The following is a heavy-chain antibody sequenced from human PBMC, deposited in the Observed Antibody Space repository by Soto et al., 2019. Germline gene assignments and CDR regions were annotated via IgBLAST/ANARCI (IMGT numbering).Heavy chain of an antibody. J-gene: IGHJ5*01. CDR3: ARDPTQETQTFDT. Sequence: SETLSLTCAVSGYSISSGYYWGWIRQPPGKGLEWIGSIYHSGNTYYNPSLKSRVTISVDTSKNQFSLKLSSVTAADTAVYYCARDPTQETQTFDTRGHGTLVTVS. V-gene: IGHV4-38-2*02. CDR2: IYHSGNT. CDR1: GYSISSGYY. D-gene: IGHD4-4*01.